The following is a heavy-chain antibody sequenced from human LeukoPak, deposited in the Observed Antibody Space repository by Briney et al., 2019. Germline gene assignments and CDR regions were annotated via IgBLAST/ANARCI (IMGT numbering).Heavy chain of an antibody. Sequence: ASVKVSCKVSGYTLTELSMHWVRQAPGKGLAWMGGFDPEDGETIYAQKFQGRVTMTEDTSTDTAYMELSSLRAEDTAVYYCATSPSISYYGSGSYYNPFDYRGQGTLVTVSS. CDR2: FDPEDGET. J-gene: IGHJ4*02. CDR3: ATSPSISYYGSGSYYNPFDY. D-gene: IGHD3-10*01. V-gene: IGHV1-24*01. CDR1: GYTLTELS.